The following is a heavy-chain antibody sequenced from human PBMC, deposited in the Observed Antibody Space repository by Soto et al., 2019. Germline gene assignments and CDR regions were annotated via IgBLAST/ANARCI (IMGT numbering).Heavy chain of an antibody. D-gene: IGHD3-22*01. CDR1: GFTFSSYS. J-gene: IGHJ4*02. CDR3: AKEPPAYSSGYLDC. V-gene: IGHV3-48*01. Sequence: GGSLRLSCAASGFTFSSYSMNWVRQAPGKGLEWVSYISSSSSTIYYADSVQGRFTISRDNSKNTLYLQMNSLRGEDTAVYYCAKEPPAYSSGYLDCWGQGTLVTVSS. CDR2: ISSSSSTI.